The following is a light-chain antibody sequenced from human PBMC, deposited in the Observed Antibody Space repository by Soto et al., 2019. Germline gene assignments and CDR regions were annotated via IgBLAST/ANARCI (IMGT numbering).Light chain of an antibody. CDR2: RAS. CDR1: QSISSW. Sequence: DNQMTQSPSTLSASVGDRVIITCRASQSISSWLAWYQQKPGKAPDLLIYRASTLKTGIPSRFSGSGSGTEFTLTISSLQPDDFATYYCQEYDRASWTFGPGTKVEIK. CDR3: QEYDRASWT. J-gene: IGKJ1*01. V-gene: IGKV1-5*03.